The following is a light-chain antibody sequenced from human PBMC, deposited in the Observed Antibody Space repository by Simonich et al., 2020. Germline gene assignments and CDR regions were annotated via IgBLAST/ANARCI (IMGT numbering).Light chain of an antibody. V-gene: IGKV4-1*01. Sequence: DIVMTQSPDSLAVSLGGRATINCKSSQSVLYSSNNKNYLAWYQQKPGQPAKLHLYWADTRATGVPDRFRGSGSGTDFTLTISSLQAEDVAVYYCQQYYSTPYTFGQGTKLEIK. CDR2: WAD. CDR3: QQYYSTPYT. J-gene: IGKJ2*01. CDR1: QSVLYSSNNKNY.